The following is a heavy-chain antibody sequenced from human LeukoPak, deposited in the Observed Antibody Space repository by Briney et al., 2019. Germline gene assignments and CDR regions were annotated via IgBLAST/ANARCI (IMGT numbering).Heavy chain of an antibody. D-gene: IGHD3-22*01. J-gene: IGHJ3*02. CDR2: IYHSGST. Sequence: PSETLSLTCTVSGGSISSGGYYWSWIRQPPGKGLEWIGYIYHSGSTYYNPSLKSRVTISVDRSKNQFSLKLSSVTAADTAAYYCAGELAISSGYNIDAFDIWGQGTMVTVSS. CDR3: AGELAISSGYNIDAFDI. V-gene: IGHV4-30-2*01. CDR1: GGSISSGGYY.